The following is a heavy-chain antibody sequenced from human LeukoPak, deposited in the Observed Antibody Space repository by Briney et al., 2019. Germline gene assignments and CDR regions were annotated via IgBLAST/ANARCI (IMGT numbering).Heavy chain of an antibody. V-gene: IGHV1-69*04. J-gene: IGHJ3*02. CDR3: ARDAERWLQWAHAFDI. D-gene: IGHD5-24*01. CDR2: IIPILGIA. CDR1: GGTFSSYT. Sequence: SVKVSCKASGGTFSSYTISWVRQAPGQGLEWMGRIIPILGIANYAQKFQGRVTITADESTSTAYMELSSLRSEDTAVYYCARDAERWLQWAHAFDIWGQGTMVTVSS.